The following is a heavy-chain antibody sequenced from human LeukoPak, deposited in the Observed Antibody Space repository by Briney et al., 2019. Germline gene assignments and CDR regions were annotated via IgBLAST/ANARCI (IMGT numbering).Heavy chain of an antibody. CDR2: IYYSGTT. J-gene: IGHJ3*02. V-gene: IGHV4-59*01. CDR3: ARVDAWGAFDI. Sequence: SETLSLTCAVYGLSFSGYYWSWIRQPPGKGLEWVGYIYYSGTTNYKPSLRSRVTLSVDTSKNQFSLKLSSVTAADTAVYFCARVDAWGAFDIWGHGTMVTVSS. D-gene: IGHD7-27*01. CDR1: GLSFSGYY.